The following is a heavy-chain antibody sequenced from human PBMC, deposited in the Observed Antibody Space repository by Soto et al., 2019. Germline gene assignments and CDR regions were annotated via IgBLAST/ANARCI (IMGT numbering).Heavy chain of an antibody. CDR1: GYTFTGYS. J-gene: IGHJ6*02. CDR2: INPNSGGT. CDR3: ARGGVRTYSDWSTGTPSVDGMDV. Sequence: ASVKVSCEASGYTFTGYSMHWVRQAPGQGLEWMGWINPNSGGTNYAQKFQGRVTMTRDTSISTAYMELSRLRSDDTAVYDCARGGVRTYSDWSTGTPSVDGMDVWGQGTTVTASS. D-gene: IGHD3-3*01. V-gene: IGHV1-2*02.